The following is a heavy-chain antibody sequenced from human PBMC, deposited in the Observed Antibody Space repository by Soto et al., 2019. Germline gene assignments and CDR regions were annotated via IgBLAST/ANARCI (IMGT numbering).Heavy chain of an antibody. CDR1: GYTFTSYS. CDR3: ARDKRYCSSTSCYPGMDV. Sequence: ASVKVSCKASGYTFTSYSMHWVRQAPGQRLEWMGWINAGNGNTKYSQKFQGRVTITRDTSASTAYMELSSLRSEDTAVYYCARDKRYCSSTSCYPGMDVWGQGTTVTVSS. V-gene: IGHV1-3*01. J-gene: IGHJ6*02. CDR2: INAGNGNT. D-gene: IGHD2-2*01.